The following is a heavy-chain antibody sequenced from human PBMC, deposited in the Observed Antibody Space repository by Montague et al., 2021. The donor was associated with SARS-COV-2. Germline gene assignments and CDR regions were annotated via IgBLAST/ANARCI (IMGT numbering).Heavy chain of an antibody. V-gene: IGHV4-39*02. CDR3: ATEDAGDWYVDLGGGRGPSTSVASYKHQFSRRLTSVTADATAEFCCAREAAGEWYFAG. D-gene: IGHD2-21*02. J-gene: IGHJ2*01. CDR1: GASISSSSYY. Sequence: SETLSLTCTVSGASISSSSYYWGWIRQPPGKGLEWIGSIYYSGTTFYNPSLRSRVTMSVDTSKNQFSLRLSSVTAADTAVFFCATEDAGDWYVDLGGGRGPSTSVASYKHQFSRRLTSVTADATAEFCCAREAAGEWYFAGWGRGTLVTASS. CDR2: IYYSGTT.